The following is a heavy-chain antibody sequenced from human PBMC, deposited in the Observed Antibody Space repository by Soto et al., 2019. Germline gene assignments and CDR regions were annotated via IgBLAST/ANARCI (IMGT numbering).Heavy chain of an antibody. D-gene: IGHD2-15*01. J-gene: IGHJ4*02. CDR3: AKDGCSGGSCQSPRYFDY. Sequence: VGSLRLSCAASGFTFSSYAMSWVRQAPGKGLEWVSSIGDSGGSTYYADSVKGRFSISRDNSKNTLYLQMRSLRAEDTPVYYCAKDGCSGGSCQSPRYFDYWGQGTLVTVSS. CDR1: GFTFSSYA. CDR2: IGDSGGST. V-gene: IGHV3-23*01.